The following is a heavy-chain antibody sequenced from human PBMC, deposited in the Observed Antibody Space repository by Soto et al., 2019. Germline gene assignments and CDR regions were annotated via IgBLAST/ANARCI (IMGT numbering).Heavy chain of an antibody. CDR1: GGTISGYY. Sequence: QVHLQESGPGLVKPSETLSLTCSVSGGTISGYYWTWIRQHAGKGLEWIGRIYSSGNTKYNPSLQSRVTMSLDTSNNQFSLRLTSVTAADTAVYYCARGQRFSDWFDPWGQGTLVTVSS. V-gene: IGHV4-4*07. CDR2: IYSSGNT. J-gene: IGHJ5*02. D-gene: IGHD3-3*01. CDR3: ARGQRFSDWFDP.